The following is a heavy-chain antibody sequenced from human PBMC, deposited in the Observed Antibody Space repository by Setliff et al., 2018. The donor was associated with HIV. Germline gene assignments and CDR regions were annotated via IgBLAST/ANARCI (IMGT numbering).Heavy chain of an antibody. CDR1: GGSISSDY. CDR2: IYYSGST. CDR3: ARSRTSSGYYGVTGYGMDV. Sequence: PSETLSLPCTVSGGSISSDYWSWIRQPPGKGLEWIGYIYYSGSTNYNPSLKSRVTISVAKSKNQFSLKLNSVTTADTDVYYCARSRTSSGYYGVTGYGMDVWGQGTTVTVSS. J-gene: IGHJ6*02. D-gene: IGHD3-22*01. V-gene: IGHV4-59*01.